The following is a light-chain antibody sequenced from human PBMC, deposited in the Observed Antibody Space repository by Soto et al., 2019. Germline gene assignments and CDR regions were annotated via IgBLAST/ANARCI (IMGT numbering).Light chain of an antibody. CDR1: QSVNIN. CDR2: GTS. V-gene: IGKV3-15*01. J-gene: IGKJ4*01. CDR3: QQYNDWPPLT. Sequence: EIVMTQSPATLSVSPGERATLSCRASQSVNINLAWYQQKPGQAPRLLIYGTSTRATGVPARFSGSGSGTEFTLTISNLQPEDFAVYYCQQYNDWPPLTLGGGTKVDIK.